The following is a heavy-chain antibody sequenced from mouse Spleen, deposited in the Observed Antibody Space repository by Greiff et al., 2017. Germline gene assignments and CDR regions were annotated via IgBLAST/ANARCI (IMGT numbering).Heavy chain of an antibody. Sequence: QVQLQQPGAELVRPGSSVKLSCKASGYTFTSYWMHWVKQRPIQGLEWIGNIDPSDSETHYNQKFKDKATLTVDKSSSTAYMQLSSLTSEDSAVYYCARKDYGREGFAYWGQGTLVTVSA. J-gene: IGHJ3*01. CDR1: GYTFTSYW. D-gene: IGHD1-1*01. CDR2: IDPSDSET. CDR3: ARKDYGREGFAY. V-gene: IGHV1-52*01.